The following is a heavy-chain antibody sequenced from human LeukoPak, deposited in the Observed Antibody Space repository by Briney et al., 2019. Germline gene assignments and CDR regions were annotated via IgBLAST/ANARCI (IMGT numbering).Heavy chain of an antibody. J-gene: IGHJ4*02. D-gene: IGHD6-19*01. CDR3: ARDGDSSGWYPKFDY. CDR2: IYYSGST. Sequence: TSETLSPTCTVSGGSISSYYWSWIRQPPGKGLEWIGYIYYSGSTNYNPSLKSRVTISVDTSKNQFSLKLSSVTAADTAVYYCARDGDSSGWYPKFDYWGQGTLVTVSS. V-gene: IGHV4-59*01. CDR1: GGSISSYY.